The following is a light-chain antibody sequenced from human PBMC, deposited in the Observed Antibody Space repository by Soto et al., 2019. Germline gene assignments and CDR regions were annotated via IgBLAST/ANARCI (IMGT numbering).Light chain of an antibody. V-gene: IGKV1-39*01. Sequence: GDRVTITCRTSQSISSYLNWYQQKPGKAPKLLIYAASTLQSGVPSRFSGSGSGTDFTLAISSLQPEDSATYYCQQSYSTPYTFGLGTRLEIK. CDR3: QQSYSTPYT. CDR1: QSISSY. CDR2: AAS. J-gene: IGKJ2*01.